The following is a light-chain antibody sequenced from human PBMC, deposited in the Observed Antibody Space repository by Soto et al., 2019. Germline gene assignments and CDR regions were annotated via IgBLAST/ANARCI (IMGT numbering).Light chain of an antibody. Sequence: EMVMTQSPATLSVSPGERATPACRASQSVSSNLAWYQQKPGQAPRLLIYGASTRATGIPARFSGSGSGTEFTLTISSLQSEDFAVYYCQQYNNWPSWTFGQGTKVDIK. V-gene: IGKV3-15*01. CDR1: QSVSSN. CDR2: GAS. CDR3: QQYNNWPSWT. J-gene: IGKJ1*01.